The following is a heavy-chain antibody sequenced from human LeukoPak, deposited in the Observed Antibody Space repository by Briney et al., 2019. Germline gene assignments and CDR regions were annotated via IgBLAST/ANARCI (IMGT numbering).Heavy chain of an antibody. Sequence: GGSLRLSCAASGFTFSTYAMSWVRQAPGKGLECVSALSGNGNTIYYADSVKGRFTISRDNTKNSLYLQMNSLRAEDTAVFYCARDQYDTWSRRGNFDSWGQGTLVIVSS. J-gene: IGHJ4*02. V-gene: IGHV3-23*01. CDR2: LSGNGNTI. CDR1: GFTFSTYA. D-gene: IGHD3-3*01. CDR3: ARDQYDTWSRRGNFDS.